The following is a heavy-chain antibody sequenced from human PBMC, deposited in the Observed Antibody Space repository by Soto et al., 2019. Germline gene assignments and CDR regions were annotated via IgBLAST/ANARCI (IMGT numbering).Heavy chain of an antibody. CDR1: GDSVSSNSAA. V-gene: IGHV6-1*01. J-gene: IGHJ4*02. Sequence: PSQTLSLTCAISGDSVSSNSAAWNWIRQSPSRGLEWLGRTYYRSKWYNDYAVSVKSRITINPDTSKNQFSLQLNSVTPEDTAVYYCARCFFPDGSLNAIYIVYLGEGLLVTV. D-gene: IGHD3-16*02. CDR2: TYYRSKWYN. CDR3: ARCFFPDGSLNAIYIVY.